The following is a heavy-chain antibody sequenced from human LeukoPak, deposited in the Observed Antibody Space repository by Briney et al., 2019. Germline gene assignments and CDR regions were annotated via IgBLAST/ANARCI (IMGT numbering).Heavy chain of an antibody. CDR2: ISSSSSTI. CDR3: ARAGSGWYHYYYYYMDV. Sequence: GGSLRLSCAASGFTFSSHSMNWVRQALGKGLEWVSYISSSSSTIYYADSVKGRFTISRDNAKNSLYLQMNSLRAEDTAVYYCARAGSGWYHYYYYYMDVWGKGTTVTVSS. V-gene: IGHV3-48*01. CDR1: GFTFSSHS. J-gene: IGHJ6*03. D-gene: IGHD6-19*01.